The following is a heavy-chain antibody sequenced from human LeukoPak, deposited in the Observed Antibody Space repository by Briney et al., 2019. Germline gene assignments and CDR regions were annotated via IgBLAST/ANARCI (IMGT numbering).Heavy chain of an antibody. D-gene: IGHD1-1*01. V-gene: IGHV1-2*02. J-gene: IGHJ6*03. CDR2: INPNSGGT. CDR1: GYTFTGYY. CDR3: ARRTPWNDQRDYYMDV. Sequence: ASVKVSCKASGYTFTGYYMHWVRQAPGQGLEWRGWINPNSGGTNYAQKFQGRVTMTRDTSISTAYMELSRLRSDDTAVYYCARRTPWNDQRDYYMDVWGKGTTVTVSS.